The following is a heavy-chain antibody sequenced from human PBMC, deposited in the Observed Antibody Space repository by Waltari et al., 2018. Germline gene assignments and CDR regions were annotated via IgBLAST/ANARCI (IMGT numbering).Heavy chain of an antibody. CDR1: GGSISSSSSY. CDR3: ARTGHDSSGYYYLDY. D-gene: IGHD3-22*01. CDR2: IYYSGDT. Sequence: QLQLQESGPGLVKPSETLSLTCTVSGGSISSSSSYWGWIRQPPGKGLEWIGSIYYSGDTYYNQYLKTRVTISIDTSKNQFSLKLSSVTAADTAVYYCARTGHDSSGYYYLDYWGQGTLVTVSS. J-gene: IGHJ4*02. V-gene: IGHV4-39*07.